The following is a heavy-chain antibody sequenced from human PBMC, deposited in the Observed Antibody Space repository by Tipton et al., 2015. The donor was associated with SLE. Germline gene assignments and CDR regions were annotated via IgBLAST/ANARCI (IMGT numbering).Heavy chain of an antibody. V-gene: IGHV4-39*07. Sequence: TLSLTCAVYDGSISSYYWGWIRQPPGKGLEWIGSIYYSGSTYYNPSLKSRVTISVDTSKNQFSLKLSSVTAADTAVYYCARQGVRQWLVYWGQGTLVTVSS. J-gene: IGHJ4*02. CDR1: DGSISSYY. D-gene: IGHD6-19*01. CDR2: IYYSGST. CDR3: ARQGVRQWLVY.